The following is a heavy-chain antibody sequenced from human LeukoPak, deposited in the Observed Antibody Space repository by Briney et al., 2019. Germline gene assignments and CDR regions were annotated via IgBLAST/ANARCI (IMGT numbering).Heavy chain of an antibody. CDR2: IIPPFGTA. CDR3: GRGFDGYYHYYMDV. Sequence: SVKVSCKASGGTFTNYVISWVRQAPGQGLEWMGGIIPPFGTAYYAQKFQGRVTITTDESTSTAYMELSSLRSEDTAVYYCGRGFDGYYHYYMDVWGKGTTVTASS. D-gene: IGHD5-24*01. CDR1: GGTFTNYV. J-gene: IGHJ6*03. V-gene: IGHV1-69*05.